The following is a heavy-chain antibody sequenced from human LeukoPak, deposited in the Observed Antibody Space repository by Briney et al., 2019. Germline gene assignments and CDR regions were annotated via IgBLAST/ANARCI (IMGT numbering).Heavy chain of an antibody. Sequence: GGSLRLYCAASGFTFSSYAMSWDRQAPGKGLEWVSAISGSGGSTYYADSVKGRFTISRDNSKNTLYLQMNSLRAEDTAVYYCAKDAVGSSGTKYYYYGMDVWGKGTTVTVSS. J-gene: IGHJ6*04. V-gene: IGHV3-23*01. CDR2: ISGSGGST. CDR3: AKDAVGSSGTKYYYYGMDV. CDR1: GFTFSSYA. D-gene: IGHD3-22*01.